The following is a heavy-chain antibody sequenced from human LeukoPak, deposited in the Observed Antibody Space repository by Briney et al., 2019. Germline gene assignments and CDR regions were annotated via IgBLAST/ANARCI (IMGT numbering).Heavy chain of an antibody. J-gene: IGHJ4*02. CDR1: GGSISSYS. Sequence: KPSETLSLTCTVSGGSISSYSWSWIRQPPGKGLEWIGKIHHNTRTDYSPSLKSRVTISIDTSNNQLSLRLISVTAADTAVYYCAGFGDYDPYYFDYWGQGTLVTVSS. V-gene: IGHV4-34*01. CDR2: IHHNTRT. D-gene: IGHD4-17*01. CDR3: AGFGDYDPYYFDY.